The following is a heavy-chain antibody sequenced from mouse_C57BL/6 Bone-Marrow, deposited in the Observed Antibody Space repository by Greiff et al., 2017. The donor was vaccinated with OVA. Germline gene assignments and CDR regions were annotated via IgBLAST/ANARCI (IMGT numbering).Heavy chain of an antibody. CDR1: GYTFTSYW. D-gene: IGHD2-3*01. V-gene: IGHV1-69*01. CDR2: IDPSDSYT. J-gene: IGHJ3*01. CDR3: ARGSPYDPFAY. Sequence: QVQLQQPGAELVMPGASVKLSCKASGYTFTSYWMHWVKQRPGQGLEWIGEIDPSDSYTNYNQKFKGKSTLTVDKSSSTAYMQLGSLTSEDSAVYYCARGSPYDPFAYWGQGTLVTVSA.